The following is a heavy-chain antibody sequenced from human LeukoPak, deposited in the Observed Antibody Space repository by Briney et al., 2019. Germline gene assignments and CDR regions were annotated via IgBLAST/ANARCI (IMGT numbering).Heavy chain of an antibody. CDR2: INSDGSST. V-gene: IGHV3-74*01. J-gene: IGHJ1*01. Sequence: PGGSLRLSCAASGFTFSSYWMHWVRQAPGKGLVWVSRINSDGSSTSYADSVKGRFTISRDNAKNTLYLQINSLRAEDTAVYYCAREGYCSGGSCYFEYFQHWGQGTLVTVSS. CDR3: AREGYCSGGSCYFEYFQH. D-gene: IGHD2-15*01. CDR1: GFTFSSYW.